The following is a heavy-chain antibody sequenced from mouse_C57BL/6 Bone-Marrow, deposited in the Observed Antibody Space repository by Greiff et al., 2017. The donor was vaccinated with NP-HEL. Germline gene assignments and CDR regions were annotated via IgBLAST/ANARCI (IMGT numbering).Heavy chain of an antibody. J-gene: IGHJ1*03. D-gene: IGHD4-1*01. CDR2: IPPNSGST. CDR3: ARGLGRDWYVDV. V-gene: IGHV1-64*01. Sequence: QVQLQQPGAELVKPGASVKLSCKASGYTFTSYWMRWVKQRPGQGLEWIGMIPPNSGSTNYNEQFKSKATLTVDKSSSTAYMQLRSLTSEDSAVYYCARGLGRDWYVDVWGTGTTVTVSS. CDR1: GYTFTSYW.